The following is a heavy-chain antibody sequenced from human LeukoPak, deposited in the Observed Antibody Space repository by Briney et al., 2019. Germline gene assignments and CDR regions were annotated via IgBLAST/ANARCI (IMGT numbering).Heavy chain of an antibody. CDR1: GFTFSDYY. Sequence: PGGSLRLSCATSGFTFSDYYMSWIRQAPGKGLEWVSYISGSGNTISYADSVKGRFTISRDNGKNSLYLQMDSLRGEDTAVYYCARFPVLGATSHFQHWGQGTLVSVSS. J-gene: IGHJ1*01. CDR3: ARFPVLGATSHFQH. D-gene: IGHD1-26*01. CDR2: ISGSGNTI. V-gene: IGHV3-11*01.